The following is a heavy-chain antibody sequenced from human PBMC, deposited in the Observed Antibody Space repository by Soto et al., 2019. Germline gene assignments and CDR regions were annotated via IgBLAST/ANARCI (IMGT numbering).Heavy chain of an antibody. Sequence: QEQLVQSGGEVKKPGASVRVSCKASGYTFTKYGITWVRQAPGQGLEWMGWIGVYNGKTNYARKLRGRVIMTADTSASKAYMELRSLRSDDTAVYYCSRARYCTSPSCYNHYYYGMDIWGQGTTVSVSS. CDR1: GYTFTKYG. J-gene: IGHJ6*02. CDR3: SRARYCTSPSCYNHYYYGMDI. CDR2: IGVYNGKT. V-gene: IGHV1-18*04. D-gene: IGHD2-2*02.